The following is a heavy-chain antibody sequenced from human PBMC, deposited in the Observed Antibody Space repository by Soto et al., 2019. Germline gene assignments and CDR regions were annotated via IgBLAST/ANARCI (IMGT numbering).Heavy chain of an antibody. CDR1: GYIFSDFH. Sequence: SVKVSCKASGYIFSDFHMHWVRQAPGQGLEWLAIISPVFGTANYAQKFQGRVTITADESTSIVYMDVTSLRSEDTAVYYCARGDATKIVVTTYYAMDVWGQGTTVTVSS. CDR2: ISPVFGTA. V-gene: IGHV1-69*13. D-gene: IGHD3-9*01. J-gene: IGHJ6*02. CDR3: ARGDATKIVVTTYYAMDV.